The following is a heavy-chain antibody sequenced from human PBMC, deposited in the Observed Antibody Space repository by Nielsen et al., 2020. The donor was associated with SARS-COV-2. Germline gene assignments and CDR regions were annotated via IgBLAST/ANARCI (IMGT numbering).Heavy chain of an antibody. D-gene: IGHD3/OR15-3a*01. Sequence: SETLSLTCAVYGGSFGGYYWSWIRQPPGKGLEWIREVNHRGGTNYSPSLKSRVTISMDASKNQFSLKMNSVTAADTAVYYCARESGLDTTDTWGQGVLVTVSS. J-gene: IGHJ5*02. CDR3: ARESGLDTTDT. CDR1: GGSFGGYY. CDR2: VNHRGGT. V-gene: IGHV4-34*01.